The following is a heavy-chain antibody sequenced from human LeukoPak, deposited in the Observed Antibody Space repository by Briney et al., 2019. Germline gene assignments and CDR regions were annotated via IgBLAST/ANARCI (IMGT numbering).Heavy chain of an antibody. CDR1: GGPFSGYY. D-gene: IGHD5-24*01. V-gene: IGHV4-34*01. Sequence: KTSETLSLTCAVYGGPFSGYYWSWIRQPPGKGLEWIGEINHSGSTNYNPSLKSRVTISVDTSKNQFSPKLSSVTAADTAVYYCARDGYNDDYWGQGTLVTVSS. CDR2: INHSGST. J-gene: IGHJ4*02. CDR3: ARDGYNDDY.